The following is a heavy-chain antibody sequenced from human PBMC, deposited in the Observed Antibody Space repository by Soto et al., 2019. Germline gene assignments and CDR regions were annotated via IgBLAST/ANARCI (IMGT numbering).Heavy chain of an antibody. V-gene: IGHV1-69*06. J-gene: IGHJ4*02. CDR1: GGTFSSYA. CDR2: IIPISGTA. D-gene: IGHD2-8*01. CDR3: ARTPLYCTNGVCFYFDY. Sequence: QVQLVQSGAEVKKPGSSVKVACKASGGTFSSYAISWVRQAPGQGLEWMGGIIPISGTANYAQKFQGRVTITADKSTSTGYMELSSLRSEDTAVYYCARTPLYCTNGVCFYFDYWGQGTLVTVSS.